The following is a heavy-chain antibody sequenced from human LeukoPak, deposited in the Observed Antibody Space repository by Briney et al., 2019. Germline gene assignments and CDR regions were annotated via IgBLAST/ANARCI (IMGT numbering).Heavy chain of an antibody. CDR2: IYTSGST. Sequence: PSETLSLTCAVYGGSFSGYYWSWLRQPAGKGLEWIGRIYTSGSTNYNPSLKSRVTMSVDTSKNQFSLKLSSVTAADTAVYYCARGPERDYGGNTNWFDPWGQGTLVTVSS. CDR3: ARGPERDYGGNTNWFDP. J-gene: IGHJ5*02. CDR1: GGSFSGYY. D-gene: IGHD4-23*01. V-gene: IGHV4-59*10.